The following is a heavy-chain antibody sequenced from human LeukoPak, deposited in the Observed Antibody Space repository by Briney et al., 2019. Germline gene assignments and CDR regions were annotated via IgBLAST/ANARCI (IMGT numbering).Heavy chain of an antibody. Sequence: SETLSLTCTVSGGSISSGSYYWIWIRQPAGKGLEWIGRIYTSGSTNYNPSLKSRVTISVDKSKNQFSLKLSSVTAADTAVYYCARSLRLDYWGQGTLVTVSS. CDR3: ARSLRLDY. D-gene: IGHD3-16*01. CDR1: GGSISSGSYY. V-gene: IGHV4-61*02. J-gene: IGHJ4*02. CDR2: IYTSGST.